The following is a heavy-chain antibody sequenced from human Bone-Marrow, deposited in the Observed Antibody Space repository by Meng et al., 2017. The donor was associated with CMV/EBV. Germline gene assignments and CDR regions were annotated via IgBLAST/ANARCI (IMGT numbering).Heavy chain of an antibody. D-gene: IGHD3-3*01. CDR2: INSDGSST. Sequence: GGSLRLSCAASGFTFSSYWMHWVRQAPGKGLVWVSRINSDGSSTSYADSVKGRFTISRDNAKNTLHLQMNSLRAEDTAVYYCARVGPLSYYDFWSGYYTVDYWGQGTLVTVSS. V-gene: IGHV3-74*01. J-gene: IGHJ4*02. CDR3: ARVGPLSYYDFWSGYYTVDY. CDR1: GFTFSSYW.